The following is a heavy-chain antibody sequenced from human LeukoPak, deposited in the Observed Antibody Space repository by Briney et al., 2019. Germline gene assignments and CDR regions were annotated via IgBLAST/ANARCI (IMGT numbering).Heavy chain of an antibody. V-gene: IGHV1-18*04. J-gene: IGHJ4*02. D-gene: IGHD5-18*01. Sequence: ASVKVSCKSSGYAFTNYYMHWVRQAPGKGLEWMGWISAYNGNTNYAQKLQGRVTMTTDTSTSTAYMELRSLRSDDTAMYYCARDRMDTGTYFDYWGQGTLVTVSS. CDR3: ARDRMDTGTYFDY. CDR2: ISAYNGNT. CDR1: GYAFTNYY.